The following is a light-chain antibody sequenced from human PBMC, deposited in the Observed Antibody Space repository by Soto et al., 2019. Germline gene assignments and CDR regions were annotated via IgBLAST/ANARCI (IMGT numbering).Light chain of an antibody. CDR1: QSVLYSSNNKNY. Sequence: DIVMTQSPDSLAVSLGERATINCKSSQSVLYSSNNKNYLAWYQQKPGQPPKLLIYWASTRESGVPDRFSGSGSGTHFTLTISSLQAEDVAVYYCQQYYSPWTFGQGTKVEIK. J-gene: IGKJ1*01. CDR2: WAS. CDR3: QQYYSPWT. V-gene: IGKV4-1*01.